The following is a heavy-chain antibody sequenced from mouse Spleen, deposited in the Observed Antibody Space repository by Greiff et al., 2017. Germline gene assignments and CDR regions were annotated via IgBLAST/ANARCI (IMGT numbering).Heavy chain of an antibody. CDR2: ISNGGGST. CDR3: ARQGDYGTSYAMDY. V-gene: IGHV5-12*02. Sequence: EVKLMESGGGLVQPGGSLKLSCATSGFTFSDYYMYWVRQTPEKRLEWVAYISNGGGSTYYPDTVKGRFTISRDNAKNTLYLQMSRLKSEDTAMYYCARQGDYGTSYAMDYWGQGTSVTVSS. D-gene: IGHD1-1*01. J-gene: IGHJ4*01. CDR1: GFTFSDYY.